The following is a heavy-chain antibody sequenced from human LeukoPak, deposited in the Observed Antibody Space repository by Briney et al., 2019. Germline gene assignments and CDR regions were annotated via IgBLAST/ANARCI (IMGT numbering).Heavy chain of an antibody. Sequence: ASVKVSCKASGYTFTGYYIHWVRQAPGQGLEWMGWINPNSGGTNYAQKLQGRVTMTTDTSTSTAYMELRSLRSDDTAVYYCARFGLGKHIEVAGIPFDIWGQGTMVTVSS. V-gene: IGHV1-2*02. J-gene: IGHJ3*02. CDR3: ARFGLGKHIEVAGIPFDI. CDR1: GYTFTGYY. D-gene: IGHD6-19*01. CDR2: INPNSGGT.